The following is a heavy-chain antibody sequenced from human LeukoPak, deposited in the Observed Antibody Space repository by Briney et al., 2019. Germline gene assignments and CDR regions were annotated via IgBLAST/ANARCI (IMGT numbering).Heavy chain of an antibody. CDR1: GFTFSSYE. J-gene: IGHJ4*02. D-gene: IGHD3-9*01. CDR3: ARELTIFDPYDY. V-gene: IGHV3-48*03. CDR2: ISSSGSTI. Sequence: TGGSLRLSCAASGFTFSSYEMNWVRPAPGKGLEWDSYISSSGSTIYYADSVKGRFTISRDNAKNSLYLQMNSLRAEDTAVYYCARELTIFDPYDYWGQGTLVTVSS.